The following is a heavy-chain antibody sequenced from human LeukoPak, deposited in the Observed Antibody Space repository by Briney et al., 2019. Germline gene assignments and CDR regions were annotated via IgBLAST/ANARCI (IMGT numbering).Heavy chain of an antibody. CDR2: INPNSGGT. Sequence: GASVKVSCKASGYTFTGYYMHWVRQAPAQGLEWMGWINPNSGGTHYAQKFQGRVTVTRDTSITTAYMELSRLRSDDTGVYYCARVGSSGWYVHPTLDYWGQGTLVTVSS. CDR1: GYTFTGYY. V-gene: IGHV1-2*02. D-gene: IGHD6-19*01. J-gene: IGHJ4*02. CDR3: ARVGSSGWYVHPTLDY.